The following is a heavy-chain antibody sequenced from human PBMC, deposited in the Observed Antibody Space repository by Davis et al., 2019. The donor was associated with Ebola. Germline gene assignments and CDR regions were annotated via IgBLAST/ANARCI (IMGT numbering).Heavy chain of an antibody. CDR2: IIPIFGTA. V-gene: IGHV1-69*13. Sequence: AASVKVSCKASGGTFSSYAISWVRQAPGQGLEWMGGIIPIFGTANYAQKFQGRVTITADESTSTAYMELNSLRSEDTAVYYCARRVGARSGFDYWGQGTLVTVSS. CDR3: ARRVGARSGFDY. J-gene: IGHJ4*02. CDR1: GGTFSSYA. D-gene: IGHD1-26*01.